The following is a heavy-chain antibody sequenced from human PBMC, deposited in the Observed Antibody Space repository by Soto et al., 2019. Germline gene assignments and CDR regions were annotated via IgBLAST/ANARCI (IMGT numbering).Heavy chain of an antibody. CDR2: VRSKTNNYAT. D-gene: IGHD2-15*01. V-gene: IGHV3-73*01. CDR1: GFAFNDSA. CDR3: TNNFV. Sequence: DVQVVQSGGGLVQPGGSLKLSCAASGFAFNDSAMHWVRQASGKGLEWVARVRSKTNNYATAYPVSVRGRFTVSRGDSMGTTYLQMNNLKTEDTAMYYCTNNFVWGQGVLVTVSS. J-gene: IGHJ4*02.